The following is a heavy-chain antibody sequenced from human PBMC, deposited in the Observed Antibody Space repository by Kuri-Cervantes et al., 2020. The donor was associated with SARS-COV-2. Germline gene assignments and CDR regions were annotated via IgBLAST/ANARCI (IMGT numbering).Heavy chain of an antibody. Sequence: ESLKISCAVSGYSISGGYYWGWIRQPPGKGPEWIGSIYHSGSTYYNPSLKSRVTISVDTSKNQFSLKLSSVTAADTAVYYCARFFDYWGQGTLVTVSS. V-gene: IGHV4-38-2*01. J-gene: IGHJ4*02. CDR1: GYSISGGYY. CDR2: IYHSGST. CDR3: ARFFDY.